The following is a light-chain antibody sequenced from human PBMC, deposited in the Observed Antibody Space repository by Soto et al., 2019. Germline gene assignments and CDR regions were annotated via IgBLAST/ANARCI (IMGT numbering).Light chain of an antibody. J-gene: IGLJ1*01. Sequence: QSALTQPASVSGSPGQSITISCTGTSSDVGAYNYVAWYQQHPGKGPKLIIYEVSNRPSGVSNRFSGSKSGITASLTISGRRAEDEADYSCSSYSSSSTLSVFGTGTKVTVL. CDR2: EVS. V-gene: IGLV2-14*01. CDR3: SSYSSSSTLSV. CDR1: SSDVGAYNY.